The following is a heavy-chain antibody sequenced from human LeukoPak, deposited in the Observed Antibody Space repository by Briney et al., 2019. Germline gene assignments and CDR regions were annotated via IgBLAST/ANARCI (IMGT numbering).Heavy chain of an antibody. CDR1: GFTFSNAW. CDR2: INHSGST. J-gene: IGHJ4*02. D-gene: IGHD6-6*01. Sequence: GSLRLSCAASGFTFSNAWMSWVRQAPGKGLEWIGEINHSGSTNYNPSLKSRVTISVDTSKNQFSLKLSSVTAADTAVYYCARAWGYSSSSIHYWGQGTLVTVSS. V-gene: IGHV4-34*01. CDR3: ARAWGYSSSSIHY.